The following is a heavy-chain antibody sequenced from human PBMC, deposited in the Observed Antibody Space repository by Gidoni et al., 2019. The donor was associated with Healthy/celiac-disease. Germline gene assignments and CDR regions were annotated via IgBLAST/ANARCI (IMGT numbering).Heavy chain of an antibody. CDR3: ARDSLAVAGYYYGMDV. CDR1: GFTVSRNY. CDR2: IYSGGST. V-gene: IGHV3-53*01. Sequence: EVQLVESGGGLIQPGGSLRLSCAASGFTVSRNYMSWVRQAPGKGLEWVSVIYSGGSTYYADSVKGRFTISRDNSKNTLYLQMNSLRAEDTAVYYCARDSLAVAGYYYGMDVWGQGTTVTVSS. J-gene: IGHJ6*02. D-gene: IGHD6-19*01.